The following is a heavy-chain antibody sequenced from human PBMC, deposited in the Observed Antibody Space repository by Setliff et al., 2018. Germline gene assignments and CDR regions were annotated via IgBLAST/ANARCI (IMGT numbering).Heavy chain of an antibody. D-gene: IGHD3-22*01. CDR3: TRDLSPYDSSGYYDAFDM. J-gene: IGHJ3*02. CDR2: IKQDGSQK. Sequence: PGGSLRLSCAASGFTFSSDPMIWVRQAPGRGLEWVANIKQDGSQKYYVDSVKGRFTISRDNARNSLYLQMNSLRAEDTAVYYCTRDLSPYDSSGYYDAFDMWGQGTMVTVSS. V-gene: IGHV3-7*01. CDR1: GFTFSSDP.